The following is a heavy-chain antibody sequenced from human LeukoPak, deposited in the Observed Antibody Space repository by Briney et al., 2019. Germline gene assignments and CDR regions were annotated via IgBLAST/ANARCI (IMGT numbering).Heavy chain of an antibody. D-gene: IGHD3-10*01. CDR2: LYYMRGA. J-gene: IGHJ3*02. V-gene: IGHV4-59*01. CDR3: ARSKVLLWFGELLGNAFDI. Sequence: SETLSLTCTVSGGSISGYYWNWSRQPPGKGVEWIGNLYYMRGAWYKSSLKSRVTTSVDTSRNEFSLKLSSVTAADTAVYYCARSKVLLWFGELLGNAFDIWGQGTMVTVSS. CDR1: GGSISGYY.